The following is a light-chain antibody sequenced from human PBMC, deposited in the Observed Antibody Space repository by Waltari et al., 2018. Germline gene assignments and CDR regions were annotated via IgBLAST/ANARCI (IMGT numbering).Light chain of an antibody. V-gene: IGLV3-25*03. Sequence: SFELTQPPSVAVSPGQTARITCSGDALPKHTVYWYQQKPGQAPVLVIYKDNERPSGIPERLSGSSSGTTATLTINGVQAEDDAYYYCQSGDRSGQLEFGGGTKLTVL. J-gene: IGLJ2*01. CDR2: KDN. CDR3: QSGDRSGQLE. CDR1: ALPKHT.